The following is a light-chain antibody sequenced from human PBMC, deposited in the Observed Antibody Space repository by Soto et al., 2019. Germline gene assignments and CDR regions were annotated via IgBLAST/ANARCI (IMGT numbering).Light chain of an antibody. Sequence: DIQMTQSPSSLSASVGDRVTITCRVSQGISNYLAWYQQKPGKVPKLLIYAASTLQSGVPSRFSGSGSGTDFTLTISSLQPEDVATYYCQKYKTFGQGTKVEIK. CDR1: QGISNY. CDR3: QKYKT. V-gene: IGKV1-27*01. CDR2: AAS. J-gene: IGKJ1*01.